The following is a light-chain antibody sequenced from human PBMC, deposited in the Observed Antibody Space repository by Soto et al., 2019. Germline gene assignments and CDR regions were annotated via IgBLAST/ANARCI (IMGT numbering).Light chain of an antibody. Sequence: AIQITHLPSSLPASVCDRVTSTFRASQDIRSDLGWYQQRPGKAPQLLIYATSSLQSGVPSRFSGSGSGTDFTLTISSLQPEDFATYYCIKDYNYPLNCGGGNKGDIK. CDR3: IKDYNYPLN. V-gene: IGKV1-6*01. J-gene: IGKJ4*01. CDR1: QDIRSD. CDR2: ATS.